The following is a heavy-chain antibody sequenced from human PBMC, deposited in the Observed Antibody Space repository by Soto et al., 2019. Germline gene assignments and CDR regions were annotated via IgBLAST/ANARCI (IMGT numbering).Heavy chain of an antibody. V-gene: IGHV5-51*01. CDR3: ARLVDSGWYSPFDY. D-gene: IGHD6-19*01. Sequence: GESLKISCEGSAYDFTTYWIGWVRQMPGRGLEWMGIIYPGDPDTRYSPSFQGQVTISADKSISTAYLQWSSLKASDTAMYYCARLVDSGWYSPFDYWGQGTLVTVSS. CDR1: AYDFTTYW. J-gene: IGHJ4*02. CDR2: IYPGDPDT.